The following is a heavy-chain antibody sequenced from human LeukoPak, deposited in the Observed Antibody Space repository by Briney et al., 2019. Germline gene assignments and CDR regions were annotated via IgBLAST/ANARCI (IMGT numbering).Heavy chain of an antibody. Sequence: GGSLRLSCAASGFTFSSYGMHWVRQAPGKGLEWVAFIRYDGSNKYYADSVKGRFTISRDNSKNTLYLQMNSLRAEDTAVYYCAKDAGGIDSSSWAYYYYYYMDVWGKGTTVTVSS. V-gene: IGHV3-30*02. J-gene: IGHJ6*03. CDR3: AKDAGGIDSSSWAYYYYYYMDV. D-gene: IGHD6-13*01. CDR1: GFTFSSYG. CDR2: IRYDGSNK.